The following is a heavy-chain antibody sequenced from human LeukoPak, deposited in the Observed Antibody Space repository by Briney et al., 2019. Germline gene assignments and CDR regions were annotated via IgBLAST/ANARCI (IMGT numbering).Heavy chain of an antibody. CDR3: ARGGESVYFDY. V-gene: IGHV1-18*01. Sequence: GASVKVSCKASGYTFSNYGINWVRQAPGQGLEWMGWVSAHNGNTNHAQKLQGRVTMTTDTSTSTAYLELRSLKSDDTAVYYCARGGESVYFDYWGQGTLVTVSS. J-gene: IGHJ4*02. CDR2: VSAHNGNT. CDR1: GYTFSNYG. D-gene: IGHD3-10*01.